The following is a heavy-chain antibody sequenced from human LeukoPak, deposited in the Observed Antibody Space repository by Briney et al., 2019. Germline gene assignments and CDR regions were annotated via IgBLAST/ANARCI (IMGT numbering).Heavy chain of an antibody. CDR2: IIPIFGAA. Sequence: SVKVSCKASGGTFSSYAISWVRQAPGQGLEWMGRIIPIFGAANYAQKFQGRVTITTDESTSTAYMELSSLRSEDTAVYYCARDSSGWYYFDYWGQGTLVTVSS. V-gene: IGHV1-69*05. CDR3: ARDSSGWYYFDY. CDR1: GGTFSSYA. D-gene: IGHD6-19*01. J-gene: IGHJ4*02.